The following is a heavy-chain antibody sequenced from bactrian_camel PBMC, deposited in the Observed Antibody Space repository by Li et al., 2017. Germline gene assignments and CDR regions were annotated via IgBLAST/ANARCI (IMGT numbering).Heavy chain of an antibody. CDR1: TGTFRSAC. J-gene: IGHJ4*01. V-gene: IGHV3S9*01. Sequence: HVQLVESGGDLVQPGGSLRLSCAARTGTFRSACMGWIRQVSGQEREGVASIDADGETSYVDSVKGRFTISKDKAKNTLYLQMNSLKPEDTAMYYCAADAPFYGTWNVPEKYRYWGQGTQVTVS. D-gene: IGHD6*01. CDR3: AADAPFYGTWNVPEKYRY. CDR2: IDADGET.